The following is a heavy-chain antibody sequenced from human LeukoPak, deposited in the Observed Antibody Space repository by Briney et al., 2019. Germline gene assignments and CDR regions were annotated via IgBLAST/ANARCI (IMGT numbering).Heavy chain of an antibody. D-gene: IGHD3-3*01. CDR2: IRGRSDTT. J-gene: IGHJ3*02. Sequence: GGSLRLSCAASGFTFTMFSMNWLRQAPGKGLEWIAFIRGRSDTTYYADSVQGRFTISRDNAEDSVYLQMNSLRVEDTAVYYCARTYDFGIGPPGDAFDNWGQGTLVTVSS. V-gene: IGHV3-48*01. CDR3: ARTYDFGIGPPGDAFDN. CDR1: GFTFTMFS.